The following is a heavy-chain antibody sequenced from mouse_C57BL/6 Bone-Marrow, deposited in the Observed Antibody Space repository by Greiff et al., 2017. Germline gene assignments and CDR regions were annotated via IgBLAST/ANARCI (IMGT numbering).Heavy chain of an antibody. CDR3: ASSFLYYAMDY. Sequence: VQLKESGGGLVKPGGSLKLSCAASGFTFSSYAMSWVRQTPEKRLEWVATISDGGSYTYYPDNVKGRFTISRDNAKNNLYLQMSHLKSEDTAMYYCASSFLYYAMDYWGQGTSVTVSS. V-gene: IGHV5-4*01. D-gene: IGHD1-1*01. CDR2: ISDGGSYT. J-gene: IGHJ4*01. CDR1: GFTFSSYA.